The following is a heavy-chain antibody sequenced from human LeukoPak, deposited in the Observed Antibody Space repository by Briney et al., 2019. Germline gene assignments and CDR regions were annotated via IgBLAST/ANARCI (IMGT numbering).Heavy chain of an antibody. Sequence: KTSETLSLTCAVYGGSFSGYYWSWIRQPPGKGLEWIGEINHSGSTNYNPSLKSRVTISVDTSKNQFSLKLSSVTAADTAVYYCARVRGEYCSSTSCYLIYQSLRTTVTQVLDYWGQGTLVTVSS. J-gene: IGHJ4*02. CDR2: INHSGST. CDR3: ARVRGEYCSSTSCYLIYQSLRTTVTQVLDY. D-gene: IGHD2-2*01. V-gene: IGHV4-34*01. CDR1: GGSFSGYY.